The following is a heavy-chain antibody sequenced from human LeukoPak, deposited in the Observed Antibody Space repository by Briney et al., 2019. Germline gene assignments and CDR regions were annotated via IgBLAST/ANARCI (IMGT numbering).Heavy chain of an antibody. Sequence: KASETLSLTCTVSGGSISSSSYYWGWIRQPPGEGLKWIGSIYYSGSTYYNPSLKSRVTISVDTPKNQFSLNLSSVTAADTAVHYCARDPEPGYSYGKGVDYWGQGTLVTVSS. D-gene: IGHD5-18*01. CDR2: IYYSGST. CDR3: ARDPEPGYSYGKGVDY. J-gene: IGHJ4*02. CDR1: GGSISSSSYY. V-gene: IGHV4-39*07.